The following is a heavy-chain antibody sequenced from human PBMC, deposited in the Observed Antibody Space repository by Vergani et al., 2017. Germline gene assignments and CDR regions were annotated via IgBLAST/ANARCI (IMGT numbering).Heavy chain of an antibody. V-gene: IGHV1-69*04. CDR2: IIPILGIA. Sequence: QVQLVQSGAEVKKPGSSVKVSCKASGGTFSSYAISWVRQAPGQGLEWMGRIIPILGIANYALKFQGRVTITADKTTSTAYMELSSLRSEDTAVYYCAREEAAAGTRGDYWGQGTLVTVSS. CDR3: AREEAAAGTRGDY. CDR1: GGTFSSYA. J-gene: IGHJ4*02. D-gene: IGHD6-13*01.